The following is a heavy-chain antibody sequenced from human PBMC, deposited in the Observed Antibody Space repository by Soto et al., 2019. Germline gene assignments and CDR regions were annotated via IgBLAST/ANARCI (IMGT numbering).Heavy chain of an antibody. J-gene: IGHJ4*02. CDR3: ASGLVTTLHY. V-gene: IGHV4-30-2*01. D-gene: IGHD4-17*01. CDR1: GGSISSGGYS. Sequence: SATLYLTCAVSGGSISSGGYSWSWIRQPPGKGLEWIGYIYHSGSTYYNPSLKSRVTISVDRSKNQFSLKLSSVTAADTAVYYCASGLVTTLHYWGQGTLVTVS. CDR2: IYHSGST.